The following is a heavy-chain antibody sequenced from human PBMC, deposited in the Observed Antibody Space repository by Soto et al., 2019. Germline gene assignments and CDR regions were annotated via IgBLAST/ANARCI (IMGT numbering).Heavy chain of an antibody. CDR1: RYTFIDYY. J-gene: IGHJ4*02. D-gene: IGHD3-9*01. V-gene: IGHV1-2*02. CDR3: ARPPGYISDWYYFDL. Sequence: ASVKVSCKASRYTFIDYYMHWVRQAPGQGFEWLGRISPKSGATNYAQKFQGRVTMTWDTSLNTAYMELSSLISEDTAVYYCARPPGYISDWYYFDLWGQGTLVTVSS. CDR2: ISPKSGAT.